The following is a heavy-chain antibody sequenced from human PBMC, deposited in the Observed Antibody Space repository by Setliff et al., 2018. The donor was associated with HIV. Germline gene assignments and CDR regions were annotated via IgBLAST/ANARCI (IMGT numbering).Heavy chain of an antibody. J-gene: IGHJ6*02. CDR2: IYYSGST. CDR3: ARSLVMTATYGMDV. V-gene: IGHV4-39*01. CDR1: GGSISSSSYY. Sequence: SETLSLTCTVSGGSISSSSYYWGWIRQPPGKGLEWIGSIYYSGSTYYNPSLKSRVTISVDTSKNQFSLKLSSVTAADTAVYYCARSLVMTATYGMDVWGQGTTVTVSS. D-gene: IGHD2-21*02.